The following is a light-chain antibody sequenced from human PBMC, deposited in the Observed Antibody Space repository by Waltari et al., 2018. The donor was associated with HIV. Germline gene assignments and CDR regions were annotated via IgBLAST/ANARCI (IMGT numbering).Light chain of an antibody. Sequence: IQMTQSPSSLSASVVDRVTITCRASQSISSYVNWYQQKPGQAPKLLIYAAASLQSVVPSRFSGSGAGKDFTITISSLQPEDFATYYWQQSYSTPYTFGQGTKLEIK. CDR3: QQSYSTPYT. J-gene: IGKJ2*01. CDR1: QSISSY. CDR2: AAA. V-gene: IGKV1-39*01.